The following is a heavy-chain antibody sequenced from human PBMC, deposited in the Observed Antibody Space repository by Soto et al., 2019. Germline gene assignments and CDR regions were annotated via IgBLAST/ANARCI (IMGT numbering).Heavy chain of an antibody. D-gene: IGHD3-10*01. CDR1: GYSFTSYW. V-gene: IGHV5-10-1*01. J-gene: IGHJ6*02. Sequence: GESLKISCKGSGYSFTSYWISWVSQMPGKGLEWMGRIDPSDSYTNYSPSFQGHVTISADKSISTAYLQWSSLKASDTAMYYCATQPNYYGSGSYPYYYYYGMDVWGQGTTVTVSS. CDR2: IDPSDSYT. CDR3: ATQPNYYGSGSYPYYYYYGMDV.